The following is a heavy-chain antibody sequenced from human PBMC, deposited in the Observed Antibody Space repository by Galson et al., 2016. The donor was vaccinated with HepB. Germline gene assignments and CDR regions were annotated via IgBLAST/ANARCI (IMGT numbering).Heavy chain of an antibody. V-gene: IGHV3-11*01. CDR2: ISSSGSTI. Sequence: SLRLSCAVSGFTFSDYYMSWIRQAPGKGLEWVSYISSSGSTIYYAYSVKGRFTISRDHAKNSLYLQMNSLRAEDTAVYYCVRLYYYYYGMDVWGQGTTVTVSS. CDR3: VRLYYYYYGMDV. CDR1: GFTFSDYY. J-gene: IGHJ6*02.